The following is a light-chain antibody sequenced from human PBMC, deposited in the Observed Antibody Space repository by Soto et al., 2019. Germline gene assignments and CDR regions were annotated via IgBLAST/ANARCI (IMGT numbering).Light chain of an antibody. CDR1: TSDVGTYNY. J-gene: IGLJ1*01. Sequence: QSALTQPPSASGSPGQSVTISCTGTTSDVGTYNYVSWYQQYPGKAPKLIIYDVSQRPSGVPARFSGYKSGNTASLTVSGLQAEDEADYYCNSYGGRDNYVFGTGTKVTVL. CDR3: NSYGGRDNYV. CDR2: DVS. V-gene: IGLV2-8*01.